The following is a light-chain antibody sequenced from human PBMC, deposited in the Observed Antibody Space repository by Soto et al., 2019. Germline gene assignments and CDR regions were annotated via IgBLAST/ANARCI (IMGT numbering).Light chain of an antibody. J-gene: IGKJ4*01. CDR1: QSIYKW. Sequence: DIQLTQSPSSVSASIGDRVTISCRASQSIYKWLVWYQQKPGKAPKLLIYAASSLQSGVPSRFSGSGYGTEFPLPISSLQPEDSATYYCQQADSFPLTFGGGTEVAI. V-gene: IGKV1-12*01. CDR3: QQADSFPLT. CDR2: AAS.